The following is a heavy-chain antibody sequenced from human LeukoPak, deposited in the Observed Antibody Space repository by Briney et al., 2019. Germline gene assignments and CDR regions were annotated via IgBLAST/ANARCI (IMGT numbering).Heavy chain of an antibody. CDR3: ARGKSATAPDSNWYLGL. CDR1: GYY. CDR2: INPNSGGT. D-gene: IGHD6-13*01. V-gene: IGHV1-2*02. Sequence: ASVKVSCKASGYYMHWVRQAPGQGLEWMGWINPNSGGTKYAQKFQGRVTMTRDTSISTAYMELSRLRSDDTAVYYCARGKSATAPDSNWYLGLWGRGTLVTVSS. J-gene: IGHJ2*01.